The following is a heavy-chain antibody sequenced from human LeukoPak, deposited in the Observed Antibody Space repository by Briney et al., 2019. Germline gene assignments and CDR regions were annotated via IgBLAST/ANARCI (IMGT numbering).Heavy chain of an antibody. D-gene: IGHD2-15*01. V-gene: IGHV3-53*01. J-gene: IGHJ4*02. CDR1: GFTVSSSY. CDR2: LYRGDSA. CDR3: AREVVSTPSYFDS. Sequence: GGSLRLSCAASGFTVSSSYMYWVRQAPGKGLEWVSFLYRGDSAIYAESVRGRFTISRDNSKNTLYLLMNSLIPEDTAVYYCAREVVSTPSYFDSWGQGTLVTVSS.